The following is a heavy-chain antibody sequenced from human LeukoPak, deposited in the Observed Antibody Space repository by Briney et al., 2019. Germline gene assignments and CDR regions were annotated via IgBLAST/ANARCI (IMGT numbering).Heavy chain of an antibody. J-gene: IGHJ6*02. Sequence: SETLSLTCTVSGGSISSYYWSWIRQPPGKGLEWIGYIYYSGSTNYNPSLKSRVTISVDTSKHQFSLKLSSVTAADTAVYYCARLAPSYCSGGSCYGMDVWGQGTTVTVSS. D-gene: IGHD2-15*01. CDR2: IYYSGST. V-gene: IGHV4-59*08. CDR3: ARLAPSYCSGGSCYGMDV. CDR1: GGSISSYY.